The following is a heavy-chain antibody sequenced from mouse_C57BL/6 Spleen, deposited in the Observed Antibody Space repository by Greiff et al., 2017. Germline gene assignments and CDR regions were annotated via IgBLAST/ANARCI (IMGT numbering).Heavy chain of an antibody. J-gene: IGHJ1*03. CDR1: GYTFTSYW. CDR3: SRGDNESSHWYFDV. Sequence: QVQLQQPGTELVKPGASVKLSCKASGYTFTSYWMHWVKQRPGQGLEWIGNINPSNGGTNYNENFKSKGTMTVDKSASTAYTQLSSLPSEDAAVYDCSRGDNESSHWYFDVWGTGTTVTVSS. D-gene: IGHD1-1*01. CDR2: INPSNGGT. V-gene: IGHV1-53*01.